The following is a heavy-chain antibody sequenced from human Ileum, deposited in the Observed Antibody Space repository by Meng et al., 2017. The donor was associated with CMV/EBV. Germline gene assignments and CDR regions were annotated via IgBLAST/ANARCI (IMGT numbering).Heavy chain of an antibody. CDR2: VYYTGST. CDR3: ARHYNWGWYDY. Sequence: SETLSLTCTVSGGPISSYYWTWIRQPPGKGLEWIGHVYYTGSTNYNPSLKSRLAISIDMSKNQFSLKMSSVTTADTAVYFCARHYNWGWYDYWGQGTLVTVSS. CDR1: GGPISSYY. J-gene: IGHJ4*02. V-gene: IGHV4-59*01. D-gene: IGHD1-1*01.